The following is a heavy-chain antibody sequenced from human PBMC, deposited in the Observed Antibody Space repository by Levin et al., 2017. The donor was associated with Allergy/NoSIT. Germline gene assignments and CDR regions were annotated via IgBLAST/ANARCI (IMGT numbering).Heavy chain of an antibody. CDR3: VRESPSVFDI. CDR1: GFTFSTYW. V-gene: IGHV3-74*01. CDR2: INIDGTSI. D-gene: IGHD5/OR15-5a*01. Sequence: VGSLRLSCAASGFTFSTYWMHWVRQAPGKGLVWVSRINIDGTSIVYADSVKGRFTISRDNNKNMLYLEMNSLRAEDTALYYCVRESPSVFDIWGQGTTVTVSS. J-gene: IGHJ3*02.